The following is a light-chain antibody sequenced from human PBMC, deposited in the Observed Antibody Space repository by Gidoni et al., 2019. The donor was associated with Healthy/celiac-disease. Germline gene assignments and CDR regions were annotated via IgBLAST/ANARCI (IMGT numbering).Light chain of an antibody. Sequence: AIRITQSPSSLSASTGDRVTITCRASQGISSYLAWYQQKPGKAPKLLIYAASTLQSGVPSRFSGSGCGTDFTLTISCLQSEDFATYYCRQYYSYPYTFGQGTKLEIK. V-gene: IGKV1-8*01. CDR1: QGISSY. CDR3: RQYYSYPYT. CDR2: AAS. J-gene: IGKJ2*01.